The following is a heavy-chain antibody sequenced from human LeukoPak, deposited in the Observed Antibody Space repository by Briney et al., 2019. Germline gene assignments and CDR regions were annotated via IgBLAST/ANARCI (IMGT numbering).Heavy chain of an antibody. D-gene: IGHD5-18*01. CDR3: ARVDTAIAFFDF. CDR2: INHSGST. J-gene: IGHJ4*02. CDR1: GGSFSGYY. Sequence: RSSETLSLTCAVYGGSFSGYYWSWIRQPPGKGLEWIGEINHSGSTNYNPSLKSRVTISVDTSKNQFSLKLSSVTAADTAVYYCARVDTAIAFFDFWGQGTPVTVSS. V-gene: IGHV4-34*01.